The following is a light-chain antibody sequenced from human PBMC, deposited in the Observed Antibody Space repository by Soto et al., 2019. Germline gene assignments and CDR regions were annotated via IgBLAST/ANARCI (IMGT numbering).Light chain of an antibody. CDR1: QSVNIH. J-gene: IGKJ1*01. CDR3: QQRSNWWT. V-gene: IGKV3-11*01. CDR2: DAS. Sequence: EIVLTQSPATLSLSPGERATLSCRASQSVNIHLAWYQQKPGQAPRLLIYDASNRATGIPARFSGSGSGTDFTLTISSLEPEDFAVYYCQQRSNWWTFGQGTKVDIK.